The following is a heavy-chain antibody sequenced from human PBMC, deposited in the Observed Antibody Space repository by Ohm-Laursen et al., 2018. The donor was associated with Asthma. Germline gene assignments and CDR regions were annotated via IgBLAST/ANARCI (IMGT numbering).Heavy chain of an antibody. CDR2: GGSYYDGGLK. Sequence: SLRLSCAASGFTFRSYAMHWVRQAPGKGLEWVAVGGSYYDGGLKYYADSVNGRFTVSRDDSKNTLYLQMNSLRAEDTALYYCARIGPEWELPGREYSLIHWGQGTLVTVSS. J-gene: IGHJ1*01. V-gene: IGHV3-30-3*01. D-gene: IGHD1-26*01. CDR1: GFTFRSYA. CDR3: ARIGPEWELPGREYSLIH.